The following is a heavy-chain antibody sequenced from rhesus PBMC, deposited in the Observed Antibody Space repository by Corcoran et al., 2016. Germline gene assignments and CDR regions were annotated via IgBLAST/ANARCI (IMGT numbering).Heavy chain of an antibody. CDR1: GFTFGRSA. CDR3: ARGQKRQLSNSLDV. Sequence: QVQLVQSGADVKKPGSSVTVSCKASGFTFGRSAFSGVRKAPGQGLEWMGVIIPLVGITNYAAKFQGRVTITADTSTSTAYMELSSLRSEDTAVYYCARGQKRQLSNSLDVWGRGVLVTVSA. V-gene: IGHV1-198*02. CDR2: IIPLVGIT. D-gene: IGHD6-25*01. J-gene: IGHJ5-2*02.